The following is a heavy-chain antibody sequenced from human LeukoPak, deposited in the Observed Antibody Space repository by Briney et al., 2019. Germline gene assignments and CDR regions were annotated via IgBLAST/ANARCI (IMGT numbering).Heavy chain of an antibody. Sequence: SETLSLTCNVSGGSISGYYWNWIRQPPGKGLEWIGSIYYSGSTYYNPSLKSRVTISVDTSKNQFSLKLSSVTAADTAVYYCARAYCGGDCYSWYYYGMDVWGQGTTVTVSS. J-gene: IGHJ6*02. CDR3: ARAYCGGDCYSWYYYGMDV. CDR2: IYYSGST. D-gene: IGHD2-21*02. CDR1: GGSISGYY. V-gene: IGHV4-39*07.